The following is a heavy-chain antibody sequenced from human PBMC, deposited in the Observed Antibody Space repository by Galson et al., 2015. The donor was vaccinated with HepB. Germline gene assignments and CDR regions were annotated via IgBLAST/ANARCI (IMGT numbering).Heavy chain of an antibody. CDR1: GFTFENNA. CDR2: VSHDDNNK. D-gene: IGHD2-8*01. J-gene: IGHJ4*02. CDR3: AKDMGKLGEVMEY. V-gene: IGHV3-30*04. Sequence: SLRLSCAVSGFTFENNAMHWVRQAPGKGLEWVALVSHDDNNKYYADSVRGRFTISRDNSKNTLSLQMTSLRPEDTGVYYCAKDMGKLGEVMEYWGQGALVTVSS.